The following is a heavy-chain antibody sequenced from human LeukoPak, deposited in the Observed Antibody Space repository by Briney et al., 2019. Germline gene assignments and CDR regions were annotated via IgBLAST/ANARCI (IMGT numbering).Heavy chain of an antibody. CDR1: GFTFSSYS. CDR3: ARVIRVAVDAFDI. J-gene: IGHJ3*02. D-gene: IGHD2-15*01. Sequence: PGGSLRLSCAASGFTFSSYSMNWVRPPPGKGLEWVSSISSSSYIYYADSVKGRFTISRDNAKNSLYLQMNSLRAEDTAVYYCARVIRVAVDAFDIWGQGTMVTVSS. V-gene: IGHV3-21*01. CDR2: ISSSSYI.